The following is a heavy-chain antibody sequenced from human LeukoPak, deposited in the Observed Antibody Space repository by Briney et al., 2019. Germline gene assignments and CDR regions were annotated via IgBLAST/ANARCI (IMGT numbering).Heavy chain of an antibody. CDR2: ISGSGGST. J-gene: IGHJ4*02. CDR3: AKIGMYYYDSSGYYYDYFDY. D-gene: IGHD3-22*01. V-gene: IGHV3-23*01. CDR1: GFTFSSYA. Sequence: GGSLRLSCAASGFTFSSYAMSWVRQAPGKGLEWVSAISGSGGSTYYADSVKGRFTISRDNSKNTLYLQMNSLRAEDTAVYYCAKIGMYYYDSSGYYYDYFDYWGQGTLVTVSS.